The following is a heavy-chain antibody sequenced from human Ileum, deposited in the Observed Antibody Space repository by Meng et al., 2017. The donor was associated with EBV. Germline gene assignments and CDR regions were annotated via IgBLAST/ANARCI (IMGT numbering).Heavy chain of an antibody. J-gene: IGHJ4*02. CDR1: GDSIRSDIW. V-gene: IGHV4-4*02. CDR2: VYHRGDT. CDR3: GRDQGRELINH. Sequence: QVLLQESGPGRVKPSGTLSLTCTVSGDSIRSDIWWSWVRQPPGKGLEWIGEVYHRGDTNYNPSLKSRVDISVDKSKNQFYLSLFSVTAADTAVYYCGRDQGRELINHWGQGTLVTVSS. D-gene: IGHD1-7*01.